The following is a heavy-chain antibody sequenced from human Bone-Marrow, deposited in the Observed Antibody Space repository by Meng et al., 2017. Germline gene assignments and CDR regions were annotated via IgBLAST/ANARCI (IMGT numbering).Heavy chain of an antibody. J-gene: IGHJ4*02. D-gene: IGHD3-9*01. V-gene: IGHV1-3*01. CDR2: INAGNGNT. Sequence: QGRLVQSGAEVKKPGFAVKVSCKASGYTFTSYAMHWVRQAPGQRLEWMGWINAGNGNTKYSQKFQGRVTITRDTSASTAYMELSSLRSEDTAVYYCARGNTYYDILTIDCWGQGTLVTVSS. CDR3: ARGNTYYDILTIDC. CDR1: GYTFTSYA.